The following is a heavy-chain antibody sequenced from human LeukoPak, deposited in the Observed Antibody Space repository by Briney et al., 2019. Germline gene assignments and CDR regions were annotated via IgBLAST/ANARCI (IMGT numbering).Heavy chain of an antibody. CDR3: ARGPPYYYDSSGYQYFDY. Sequence: GGSLRLSCAASGFTFSSYGISWVRQAPGQGLEWMGGIIPIFGTVNYAQKFQGRVTITADKSTSTAYMELSSLRSEDTAVFYCARGPPYYYDSSGYQYFDYWGQGTLVTVSS. D-gene: IGHD3-22*01. CDR2: IIPIFGTV. CDR1: GFTFSSYG. V-gene: IGHV1-69*06. J-gene: IGHJ4*02.